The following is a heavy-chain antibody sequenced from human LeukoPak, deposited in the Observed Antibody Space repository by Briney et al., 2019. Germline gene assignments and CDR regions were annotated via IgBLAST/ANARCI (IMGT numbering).Heavy chain of an antibody. J-gene: IGHJ4*02. CDR3: ARDVSGSLDY. V-gene: IGHV3-21*01. D-gene: IGHD1-26*01. CDR1: GFPFSRYT. CDR2: ISGVGASYI. Sequence: GGSLRLSCEVSGFPFSRYTMTWVRQAPGKGLEWVSSISGVGASYIFYADSVKGRFTISRDDVKNSLYLQVDSLKAEDSAVYYCARDVSGSLDYWGQGTLVTVSP.